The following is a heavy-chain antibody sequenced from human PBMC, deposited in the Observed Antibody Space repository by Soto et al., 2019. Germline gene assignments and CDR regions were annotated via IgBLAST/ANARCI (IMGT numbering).Heavy chain of an antibody. CDR2: IYSGGST. D-gene: IGHD1-7*01. V-gene: IGHV3-53*04. J-gene: IGHJ6*03. CDR3: ARGNLGKRGGRYYYYMDV. CDR1: GFTVSSNY. Sequence: EVQLVESGGGLVQPGGSLRLSCAASGFTVSSNYMSWVRQAPGKGLEWVSVIYSGGSTYYADSVKGRFNISRHNSKNTLYLQMNSLRAEDTPVYYCARGNLGKRGGRYYYYMDVWGKGTTVTVSS.